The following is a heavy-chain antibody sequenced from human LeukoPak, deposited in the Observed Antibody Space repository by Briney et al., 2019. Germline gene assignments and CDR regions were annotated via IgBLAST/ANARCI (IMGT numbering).Heavy chain of an antibody. D-gene: IGHD3-10*01. V-gene: IGHV3-23*01. J-gene: IGHJ4*02. CDR3: AKDGSALWFGELSSYFDY. CDR2: IGGSGGIR. CDR1: GCDFSSYG. Sequence: GGSLRLSCAVSGCDFSSYGMNWIRQAPGKGLEWVSHIGGSGGIRHYADSVKGRFTISRDNFKKILYLQMNSLRAEDTAIYYCAKDGSALWFGELSSYFDYWGQGTLVTVSS.